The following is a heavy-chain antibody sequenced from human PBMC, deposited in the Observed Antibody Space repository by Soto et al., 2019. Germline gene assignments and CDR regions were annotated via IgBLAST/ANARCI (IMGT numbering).Heavy chain of an antibody. CDR3: AIVRSELERGVYYFDY. Sequence: SDTLSLTCVVYVGLFSDDYRSWTCQPTGKGLEWIGEINHSGSTNYNPSLTSRVTITVDTSKNQFSLMMSSVTAADTAVYYSAIVRSELERGVYYFDYLGQGTLVTVS. CDR1: VGLFSDDY. J-gene: IGHJ4*02. V-gene: IGHV4-34*01. D-gene: IGHD1-1*01. CDR2: INHSGST.